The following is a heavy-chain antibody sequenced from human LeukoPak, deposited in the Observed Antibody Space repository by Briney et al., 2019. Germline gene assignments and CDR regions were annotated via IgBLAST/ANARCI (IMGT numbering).Heavy chain of an antibody. V-gene: IGHV1-46*01. CDR3: ARSGYSSRWSYLDY. D-gene: IGHD6-13*01. CDR1: GYSFTNNY. CDR2: INPSGGST. Sequence: ASVKVSCKASGYSFTNNYMHWVRQAPGQGLEWMGVINPSGGSTSYAQDFQGRLTMTGDTSTSTVYMELSSLRFEDTAVYYCARSGYSSRWSYLDYWGQGTLVPVSS. J-gene: IGHJ4*02.